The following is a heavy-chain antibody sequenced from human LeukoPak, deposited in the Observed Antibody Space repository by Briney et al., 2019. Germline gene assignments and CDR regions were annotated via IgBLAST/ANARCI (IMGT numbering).Heavy chain of an antibody. V-gene: IGHV3-23*01. CDR3: AKDTYYDSSGYGY. J-gene: IGHJ4*02. D-gene: IGHD3-22*01. Sequence: GGSLRLSCAASGFTFSSYSMNWVRQAPGKGLEWVSAISGSGGSTYYADSVKGRFTISRDNSKNTLYLQMNSLRAEDTAVYYCAKDTYYDSSGYGYWGQGTLVTVSS. CDR2: ISGSGGST. CDR1: GFTFSSYS.